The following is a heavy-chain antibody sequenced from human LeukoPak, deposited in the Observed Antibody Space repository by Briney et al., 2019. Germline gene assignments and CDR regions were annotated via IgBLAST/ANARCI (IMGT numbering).Heavy chain of an antibody. J-gene: IGHJ3*02. CDR1: GGSFSGYY. D-gene: IGHD6-13*01. CDR2: INHSGST. Sequence: SETLSLTCAVYGGSFSGYYWSWIRQPPGKGLEWIGEINHSGSTNYNPSLKSRVTISVDTSKNQFSLKLSSVTAADTAVYYCARSRYSTIWGQGTMVTVSS. CDR3: ARSRYSTI. V-gene: IGHV4-34*01.